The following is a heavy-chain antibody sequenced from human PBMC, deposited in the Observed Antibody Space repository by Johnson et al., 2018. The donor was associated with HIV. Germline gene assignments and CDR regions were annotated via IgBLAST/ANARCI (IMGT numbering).Heavy chain of an antibody. Sequence: VQLVESGGGLVQPGGSLRLSCAASGFAFRTYWMVWVRQVPGKRPVWVARIYNDGSRTTYADSVRGRFTISRDNAKYTVALQMNRLRVEDTAVYYCAQVDCGGDTCACYDPFGLWGQGTLVTVSS. CDR1: GFAFRTYW. J-gene: IGHJ3*01. D-gene: IGHD2-21*01. V-gene: IGHV3-74*03. CDR2: IYNDGSRT. CDR3: AQVDCGGDTCACYDPFGL.